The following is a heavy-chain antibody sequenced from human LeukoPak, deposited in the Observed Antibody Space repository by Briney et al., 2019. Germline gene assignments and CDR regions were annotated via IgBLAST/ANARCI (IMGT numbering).Heavy chain of an antibody. D-gene: IGHD2-2*01. J-gene: IGHJ5*02. Sequence: GGSLRLSCAASGFTFSSYAMSWVRQAPGKGLEWVSAISGSGGSTYYADSVKGRFTISRDNSKNTLYLQMNSLRAEDTAVYYCAKGKGVVPAAIRGGSWFDPWGQGTLVTVSS. CDR1: GFTFSSYA. CDR2: ISGSGGST. CDR3: AKGKGVVPAAIRGGSWFDP. V-gene: IGHV3-23*01.